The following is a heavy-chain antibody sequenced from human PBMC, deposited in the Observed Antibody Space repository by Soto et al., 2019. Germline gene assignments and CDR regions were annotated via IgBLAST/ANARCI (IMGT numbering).Heavy chain of an antibody. J-gene: IGHJ6*04. D-gene: IGHD3-22*01. Sequence: SETLSLTCTVSGGSSSSSSYYWGWIRQPPGKGLEWIGNVYYGGSTYYNPSLKSRVTISVETSKSQFSLKLSSVTAADTAVYYCAGGDYYHSSGYYFYYYTMDVWGKGTTVTVSS. V-gene: IGHV4-39*01. CDR3: AGGDYYHSSGYYFYYYTMDV. CDR1: GGSSSSSSYY. CDR2: VYYGGST.